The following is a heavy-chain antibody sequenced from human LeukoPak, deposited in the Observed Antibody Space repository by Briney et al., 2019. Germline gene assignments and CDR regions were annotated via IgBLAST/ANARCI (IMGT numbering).Heavy chain of an antibody. CDR3: ARGYYYDSSGLGDWFDP. CDR2: IYYSGST. Sequence: SETLSLTCTVSGGSISGSSYYWGWIRQPPGKGLEWIGSIYYSGSTYYNPSLKSRVTISVDTSKNQFSLKLSSVTAADTAVYYCARGYYYDSSGLGDWFDPWGQGTLVTVSS. CDR1: GGSISGSSYY. J-gene: IGHJ5*02. D-gene: IGHD3-22*01. V-gene: IGHV4-39*07.